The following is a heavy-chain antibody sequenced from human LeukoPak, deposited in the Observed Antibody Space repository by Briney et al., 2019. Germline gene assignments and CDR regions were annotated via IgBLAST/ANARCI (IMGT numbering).Heavy chain of an antibody. Sequence: SETLSLTCTVSGDSMSSSNYYWVWIRQPPGKGLERIGSIYYGGSTYYNPSLKSRVTISLDTSKNQFSVKLSSVTAADTAVYYCTRRAHCTGGSCNPVWGQGTTVTVSS. J-gene: IGHJ6*02. CDR2: IYYGGST. D-gene: IGHD2-15*01. CDR3: TRRAHCTGGSCNPV. V-gene: IGHV4-39*01. CDR1: GDSMSSSNYY.